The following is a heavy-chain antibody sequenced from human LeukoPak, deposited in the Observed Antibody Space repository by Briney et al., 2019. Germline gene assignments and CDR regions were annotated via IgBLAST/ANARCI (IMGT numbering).Heavy chain of an antibody. J-gene: IGHJ3*02. CDR3: ARGGSGYDDAFDI. CDR1: GGSISSYY. V-gene: IGHV4-59*01. CDR2: IYYSGST. Sequence: SETLSLTRTVSGGSISSYYWSWIRQPPGKGLEWIGYIYYSGSTNYNPSLKSRVTISVDTSKNQFSLKLSSVTAADTAVYYCARGGSGYDDAFDIWGQGTMVTVSP. D-gene: IGHD5-12*01.